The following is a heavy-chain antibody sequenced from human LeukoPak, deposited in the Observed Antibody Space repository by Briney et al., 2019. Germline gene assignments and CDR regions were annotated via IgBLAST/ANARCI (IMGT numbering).Heavy chain of an antibody. D-gene: IGHD1-7*01. CDR3: TRRSRTITGITDWFDP. V-gene: IGHV5-51*01. CDR1: GYTFSSYC. J-gene: IGHJ5*02. Sequence: EESLKISCKGSGYTFSSYCIVWVRQMPGKGLEWMGIICPDDSDTRYSPSFQGQVTMSADKSINTAYVQWSSLKASDSAMYYCTRRSRTITGITDWFDPWGRGTLVTVSS. CDR2: ICPDDSDT.